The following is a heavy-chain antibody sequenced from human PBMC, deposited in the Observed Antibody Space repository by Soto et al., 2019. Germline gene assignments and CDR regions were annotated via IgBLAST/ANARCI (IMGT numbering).Heavy chain of an antibody. V-gene: IGHV1-69*13. CDR3: ASLRYSSGWSQFDY. Sequence: SVKVSCKASGGTFSSYAISWVRQAPGQGLEWMGGIIPIFGTANYAQKFQGRVTITADESTSTAYMELSSLRSEDTAVYYCASLRYSSGWSQFDYWGQGTLVTVSS. J-gene: IGHJ4*02. CDR1: GGTFSSYA. CDR2: IIPIFGTA. D-gene: IGHD6-19*01.